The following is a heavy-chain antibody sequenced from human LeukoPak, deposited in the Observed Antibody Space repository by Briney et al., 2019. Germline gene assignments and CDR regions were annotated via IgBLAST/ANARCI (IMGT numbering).Heavy chain of an antibody. CDR1: GFNFSNYW. Sequence: GGSLRLSCAASGFNFSNYWMGWVRQAPGKGLACVANIKTDGSETYYVDSVKGRFTISRDNAKNSLFLQMNSLRAEDTAIYYCVSAIRGSPIDYWGQGTLVSVPS. CDR3: VSAIRGSPIDY. D-gene: IGHD3-10*01. V-gene: IGHV3-7*01. CDR2: IKTDGSET. J-gene: IGHJ4*02.